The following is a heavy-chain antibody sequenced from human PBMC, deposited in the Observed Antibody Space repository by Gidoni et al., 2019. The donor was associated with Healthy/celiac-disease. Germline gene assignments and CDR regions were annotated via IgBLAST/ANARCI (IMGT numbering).Heavy chain of an antibody. CDR2: IYYGGST. V-gene: IGHV4-39*01. Sequence: QLQLQESGPGLVKPSETLSLTGTVSGGYISSSSYYWGWIRQPPGKGLEWIGSIYYGGSTYYNPSLKSRVTISVDTSKNQFSLKLSSVTAADTAVYYCVGFGVAGTGYWGQGTLVTVSS. D-gene: IGHD3-3*01. CDR1: GGYISSSSYY. J-gene: IGHJ4*02. CDR3: VGFGVAGTGY.